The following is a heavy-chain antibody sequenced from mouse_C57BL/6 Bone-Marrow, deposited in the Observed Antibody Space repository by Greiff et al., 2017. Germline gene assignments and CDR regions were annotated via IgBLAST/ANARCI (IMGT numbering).Heavy chain of an antibody. CDR1: GFSFTSYG. CDR3: AKNWGYGSSYGYAMDY. V-gene: IGHV2-5*01. CDR2: IWRGGST. Sequence: QVQLQQSGPGLVQPSQSLSITCTVSGFSFTSYGVHWVRQSPGKGLEWLGVIWRGGSTDYNAAFMSRLSITKDNSKSQVVFKMNSLQADDTAIYYCAKNWGYGSSYGYAMDYWGQGTSVTVSS. D-gene: IGHD1-1*01. J-gene: IGHJ4*01.